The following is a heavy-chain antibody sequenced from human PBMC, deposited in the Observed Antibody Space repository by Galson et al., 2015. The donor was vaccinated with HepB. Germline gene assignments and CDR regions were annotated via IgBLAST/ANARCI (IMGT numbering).Heavy chain of an antibody. V-gene: IGHV3-48*02. J-gene: IGHJ2*01. Sequence: SLRLSCAASGFTFSSYSMNWVRQAPGKGLEWVAYISSSSSIIYYTDSVKGRSTISRDNAKNSLYLQMNSLRDEDTAVYYCASGARYSTSSRLWGRGTPVNGSS. CDR2: ISSSSSII. D-gene: IGHD6-6*01. CDR1: GFTFSSYS. CDR3: ASGARYSTSSRL.